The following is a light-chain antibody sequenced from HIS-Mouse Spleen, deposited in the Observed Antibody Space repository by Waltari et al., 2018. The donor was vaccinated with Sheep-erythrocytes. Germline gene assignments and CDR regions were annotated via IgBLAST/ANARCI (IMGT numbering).Light chain of an antibody. Sequence: DIVMTQSPDSLAVSLGERATINCKSSQSVLYSSNNKNYLAWYQQKPGQPPKLLIYWASTRESWVPDRFSGSGSGTEFTLTISSLQAEDVAVYYCQQYYSTPLTFGGGTKVEIK. CDR1: QSVLYSSNNKNY. V-gene: IGKV4-1*01. CDR3: QQYYSTPLT. J-gene: IGKJ4*01. CDR2: WAS.